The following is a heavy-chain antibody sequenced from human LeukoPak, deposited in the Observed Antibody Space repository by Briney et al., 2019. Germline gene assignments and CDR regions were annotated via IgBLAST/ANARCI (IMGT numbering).Heavy chain of an antibody. CDR1: GYTFTSYD. CDR2: MNPNSGNT. D-gene: IGHD2-2*01. CDR3: ARGKYCSSTSCSFYCYYGMDV. J-gene: IGHJ6*02. Sequence: ASVKVSCKASGYTFTSYDINWVRQATGQGLEWMGWMNPNSGNTGYAQKFQGRVTMTRNTSISTAYMELSSLRSEDTAVYYCARGKYCSSTSCSFYCYYGMDVWGQGTTVTVSS. V-gene: IGHV1-8*01.